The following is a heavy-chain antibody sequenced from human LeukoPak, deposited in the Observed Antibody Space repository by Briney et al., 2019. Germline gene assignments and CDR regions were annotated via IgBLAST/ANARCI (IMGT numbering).Heavy chain of an antibody. CDR2: ISAYTGNT. Sequence: SVKVSRKASGYTFTNYGITWVRQAPGQGLEWMGWISAYTGNTNYVQKFQGRVTMATDASTSTAYMELRSLRSDDTAIYYCARDIATVVHQDWGQGTLVTVSS. D-gene: IGHD2-2*01. CDR3: ARDIATVVHQD. V-gene: IGHV1-18*01. J-gene: IGHJ4*02. CDR1: GYTFTNYG.